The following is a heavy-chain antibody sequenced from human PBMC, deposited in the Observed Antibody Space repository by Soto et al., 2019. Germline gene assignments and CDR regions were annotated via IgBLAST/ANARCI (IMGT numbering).Heavy chain of an antibody. CDR3: ARFGTGTTLYYYGMDV. Sequence: RGESLKISCKGSGYSSTSYWIGWVRQMPGKGLEWMGIIYPGDSDTRYSPSFQGQVTISADKSISTAYLQWSSLKASDTAMYYCARFGTGTTLYYYGMDVWGQGTTVTVSS. J-gene: IGHJ6*02. CDR1: GYSSTSYW. CDR2: IYPGDSDT. D-gene: IGHD1-1*01. V-gene: IGHV5-51*01.